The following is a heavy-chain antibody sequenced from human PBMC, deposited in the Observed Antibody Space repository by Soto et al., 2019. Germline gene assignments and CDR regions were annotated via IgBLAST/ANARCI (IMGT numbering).Heavy chain of an antibody. CDR1: GYTFTSYY. CDR2: INPSGGST. Sequence: XSVKVSCNASGYTFTSYYVHWVRQAPGQGLEWMGIINPSGGSTSYAQKFQGRVTMTRDTSTSTVYMELSSLRSEDTAVYYCAREFVANGPGYYGMDVWGQGTTVTVSS. D-gene: IGHD2-8*01. CDR3: AREFVANGPGYYGMDV. V-gene: IGHV1-46*01. J-gene: IGHJ6*02.